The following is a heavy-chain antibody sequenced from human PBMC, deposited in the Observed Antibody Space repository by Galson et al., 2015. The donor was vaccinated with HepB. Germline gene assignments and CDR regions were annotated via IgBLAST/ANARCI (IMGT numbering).Heavy chain of an antibody. CDR3: AREWGVRGIIGGWFDP. D-gene: IGHD3-10*01. CDR1: GYTFTGYY. CDR2: MNPNSGDT. V-gene: IGHV1-2*02. Sequence: SVKVSCKASGYTFTGYYMHWVRQAPGQGLEWMGWMNPNSGDTSYAQKFQGRVTMTRDTSISTAYMELSRLRSDDTAVYYCAREWGVRGIIGGWFDPWGQGTLVTVSS. J-gene: IGHJ5*02.